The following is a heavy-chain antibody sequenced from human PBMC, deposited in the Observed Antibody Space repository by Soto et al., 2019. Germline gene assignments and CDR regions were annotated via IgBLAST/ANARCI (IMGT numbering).Heavy chain of an antibody. Sequence: PGGSLRLSCAASGFTFSSYAMSWVRQAPGKGLEWVSAISGSGGSTYYADSMKGRFTISRDNSKNTLDLQMNSLKPEDTAVYYCARDWAWNYDYWGQGTLVTVSS. CDR3: ARDWAWNYDY. V-gene: IGHV3-23*01. J-gene: IGHJ4*02. CDR2: ISGSGGST. CDR1: GFTFSSYA. D-gene: IGHD1-7*01.